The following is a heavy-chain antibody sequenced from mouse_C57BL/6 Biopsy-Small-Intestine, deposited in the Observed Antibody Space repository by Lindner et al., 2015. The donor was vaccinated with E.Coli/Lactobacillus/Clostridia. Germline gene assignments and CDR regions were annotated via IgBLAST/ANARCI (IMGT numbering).Heavy chain of an antibody. V-gene: IGHV1-19*01. D-gene: IGHD2-13*01. J-gene: IGHJ2*01. CDR3: ARGLGDYARKTTYYFDS. CDR1: GYTFINNY. CDR2: INPASGGT. Sequence: SVKVSCKTSGYTFINNYMHWVRQAPGQGLEWVGIINPASGGTSYAQKFQARVTMTRDTSTSTFYMELSTLRSEDTAVYFCARGLGDYARKTTYYFDSWGQGTLVTVSS.